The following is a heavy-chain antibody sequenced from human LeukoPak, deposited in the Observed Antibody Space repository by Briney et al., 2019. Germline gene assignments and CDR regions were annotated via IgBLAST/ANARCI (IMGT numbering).Heavy chain of an antibody. CDR3: AREEWGSSGYYYFDY. D-gene: IGHD3-22*01. CDR1: GYTFTSYD. J-gene: IGHJ4*02. CDR2: INPNSGGT. Sequence: ASVKVSCKASGYTFTSYDINWVRQAPGQGLEWMGWINPNSGGTNYAQKFQGRVTMTRDTSISTAYMELSRLRSDDTAVYYCAREEWGSSGYYYFDYWGQGTLVTVSS. V-gene: IGHV1-2*02.